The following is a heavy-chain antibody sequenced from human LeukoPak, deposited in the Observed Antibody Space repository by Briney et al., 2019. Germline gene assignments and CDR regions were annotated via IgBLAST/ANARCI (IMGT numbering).Heavy chain of an antibody. CDR3: ASLPYYYASSGSYYFDY. D-gene: IGHD3-22*01. V-gene: IGHV3-30*02. CDR2: IRYDGSNK. CDR1: GFIFNSYG. J-gene: IGHJ4*02. Sequence: GGSLRLSCAASGFIFNSYGMHWVRQAPGKGLEWVAFIRYDGSNKYYADSVKGRFTISRDNSKNTLYLQMNSLRVEDTAVYYCASLPYYYASSGSYYFDYWGQGTLVTVSS.